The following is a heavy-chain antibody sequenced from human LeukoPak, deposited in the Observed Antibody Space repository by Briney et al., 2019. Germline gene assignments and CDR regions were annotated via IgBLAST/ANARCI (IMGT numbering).Heavy chain of an antibody. CDR3: AMKDVGGWPNDAFDI. V-gene: IGHV1-46*01. J-gene: IGHJ3*02. Sequence: GASVKVSCKASGYTFTTYYMHWVRQAPGQGLEWMGVVNPSGGGTSYSQMFQGRLTMTRDMSTSTVYMELSRLRSDDTAVYYCAMKDVGGWPNDAFDIWGQGTMVTVSS. D-gene: IGHD6-19*01. CDR1: GYTFTTYY. CDR2: VNPSGGGT.